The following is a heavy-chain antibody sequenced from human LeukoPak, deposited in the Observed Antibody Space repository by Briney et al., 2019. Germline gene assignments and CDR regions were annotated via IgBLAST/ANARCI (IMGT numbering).Heavy chain of an antibody. Sequence: ASVKVSCKASGYTFTSYGISWVRQAPGQGLEWMGWISAYNGNTNYAQKLQGRVTMTTDTSTSTAYMELRSLRSDDTAVYYCARGDSSSWYGWPEVDYWGQGTLVTVSS. J-gene: IGHJ4*02. CDR2: ISAYNGNT. D-gene: IGHD6-13*01. CDR1: GYTFTSYG. V-gene: IGHV1-18*01. CDR3: ARGDSSSWYGWPEVDY.